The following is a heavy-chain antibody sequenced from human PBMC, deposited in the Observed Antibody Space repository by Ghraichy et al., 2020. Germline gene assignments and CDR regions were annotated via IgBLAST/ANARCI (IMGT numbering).Heavy chain of an antibody. CDR1: GFTFNNAW. V-gene: IGHV3-15*01. D-gene: IGHD2-8*02. Sequence: GGSLRLSCAVSGFTFNNAWMTWVRQVPGKGLEWVGRIKSETDGGTTDYAAPVKGRFTISRDDSQNTLYLQMNSLKTQDTAVYYCTTWRYCAGGTCSTRGDTFDYWGQGTLVTVSS. CDR2: IKSETDGGTT. CDR3: TTWRYCAGGTCSTRGDTFDY. J-gene: IGHJ4*02.